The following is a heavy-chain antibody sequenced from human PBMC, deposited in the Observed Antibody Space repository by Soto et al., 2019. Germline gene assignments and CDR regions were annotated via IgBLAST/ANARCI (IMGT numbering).Heavy chain of an antibody. CDR2: MNPNSGNT. J-gene: IGHJ5*02. CDR3: ARGAVIQLRFLEWLRYWFDP. CDR1: GYTFASYD. Sequence: ASVKVSCKASGYTFASYDINWVRQATGQGLEWMGWMNPNSGNTGYAQKFQGRVTMTRNTSISTAYMELSSLRSEDTAVYYCARGAVIQLRFLEWLRYWFDPWGQGTLVTVSS. D-gene: IGHD3-3*01. V-gene: IGHV1-8*01.